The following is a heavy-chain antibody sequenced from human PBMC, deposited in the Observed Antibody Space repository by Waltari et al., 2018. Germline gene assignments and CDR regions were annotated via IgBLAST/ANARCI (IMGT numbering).Heavy chain of an antibody. D-gene: IGHD1-26*01. V-gene: IGHV3-53*01. CDR2: IYSSGDA. Sequence: EAQLVASGGGLIQPGGSLRLSCAASGLIVTSYTMTWVRQAPGKGLEWVSVIYSSGDAYYTDSVMGRFTISRDISRNVLYLQMNSLRVEDTAMYFCARRSGSYLDHWGQGTLVTVSS. CDR1: GLIVTSYT. CDR3: ARRSGSYLDH. J-gene: IGHJ4*02.